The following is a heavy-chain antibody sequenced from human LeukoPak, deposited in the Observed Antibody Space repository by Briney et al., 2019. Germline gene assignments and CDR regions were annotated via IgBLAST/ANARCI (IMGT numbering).Heavy chain of an antibody. V-gene: IGHV3-23*01. Sequence: PGGSLRLSCAASGFTFSSYAMSWVRQAPGKGLEWVSAISGSGGSTYYADSVKGRFTISRDNSRNTLYLQMNSLRAEDTAVYYCASQGRGYYNGVDYWGQGTLVTVSS. CDR2: ISGSGGST. J-gene: IGHJ4*02. CDR1: GFTFSSYA. D-gene: IGHD3-9*01. CDR3: ASQGRGYYNGVDY.